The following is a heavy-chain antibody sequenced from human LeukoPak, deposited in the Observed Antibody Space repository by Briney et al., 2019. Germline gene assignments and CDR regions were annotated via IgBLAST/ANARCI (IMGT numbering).Heavy chain of an antibody. V-gene: IGHV4-34*01. CDR1: GGSFSGYY. CDR3: AVGSTRNWFDP. CDR2: INHSGST. D-gene: IGHD2-15*01. Sequence: SETLSLTCAVYGGSFSGYYWSWIRQPPGKGLEWIGEINHSGSTNYNPSLKSRVTISVDTSKNQFSLKLSSVTAAGTAVYYCAVGSTRNWFDPWGQGTLVTVSS. J-gene: IGHJ5*02.